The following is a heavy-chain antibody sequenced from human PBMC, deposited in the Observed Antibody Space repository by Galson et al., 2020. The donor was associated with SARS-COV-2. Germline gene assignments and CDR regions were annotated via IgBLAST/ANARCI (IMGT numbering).Heavy chain of an antibody. D-gene: IGHD3-22*01. Sequence: GGSLRLSFAASGLTFSSYAMSWVRQAPGKGLEWVSAISGSGGSTYYADSVKGRFTISRDNSKNTLYLQMNSLRAEETAVYYCAKDHLPTVIVVVAENYYWGQGTRVTVSS. CDR1: GLTFSSYA. V-gene: IGHV3-23*01. J-gene: IGHJ4*02. CDR2: ISGSGGST. CDR3: AKDHLPTVIVVVAENYY.